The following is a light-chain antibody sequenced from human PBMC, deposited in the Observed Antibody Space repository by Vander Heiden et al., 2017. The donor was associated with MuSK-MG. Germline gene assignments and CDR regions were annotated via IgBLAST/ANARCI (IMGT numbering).Light chain of an antibody. CDR3: QQYDNLPIT. CDR2: EAS. J-gene: IGKJ5*01. V-gene: IGKV1-33*01. CDR1: QDISNY. Sequence: DIQMPESTSSLSSSVGDRVTLTCQARQDISNYLNWYQQKPGKAPKLLIYEASNLETGVPSRFSGSGSGTDFTFTISSLQPEDIAAYYCQQYDNLPITFGQGTRLEIK.